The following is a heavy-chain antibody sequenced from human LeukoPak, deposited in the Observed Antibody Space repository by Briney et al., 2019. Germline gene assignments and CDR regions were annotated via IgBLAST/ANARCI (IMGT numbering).Heavy chain of an antibody. V-gene: IGHV4-4*02. CDR1: GGSITTTNW. CDR2: VHLNGAT. J-gene: IGHJ4*02. Sequence: SETLSLTCAVSGGSITTTNWWSWVRQPPGKGLESIGEVHLNGATNYNPSLESRFSMSIDKSNNHLSLEVTSVTAADTAMYYCTRESGAFSPFGFWGQGTLVTVSS. D-gene: IGHD1-26*01. CDR3: TRESGAFSPFGF.